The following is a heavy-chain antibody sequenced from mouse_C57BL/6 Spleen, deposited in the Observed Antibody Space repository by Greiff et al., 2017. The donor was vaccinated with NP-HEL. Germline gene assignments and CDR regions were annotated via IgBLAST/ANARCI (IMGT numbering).Heavy chain of an antibody. Sequence: VKLQQPGAELVMPGASVKLSCKASGYTFTSYWMHWVKQRPGQGLEWIGEIDPSDSYTNYNQKFKGKSTLTVDKSSSTAYMQLSSLTSEDSAVYYCARSDYGNYVGYWGKGTTLTVSS. CDR1: GYTFTSYW. CDR2: IDPSDSYT. J-gene: IGHJ2*01. CDR3: ARSDYGNYVGY. V-gene: IGHV1-69*01. D-gene: IGHD2-1*01.